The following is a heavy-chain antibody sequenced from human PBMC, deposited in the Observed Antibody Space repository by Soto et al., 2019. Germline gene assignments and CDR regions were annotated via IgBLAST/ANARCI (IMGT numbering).Heavy chain of an antibody. CDR1: GYSFTSYG. CDR2: IYPGDSDT. V-gene: IGHV5-51*01. CDR3: ARQPYVIEPYYLDY. Sequence: ASVKVSCKASGYSFTSYGIGWVRQMPGKGLEWMGIIYPGDSDTRYSPSFQGQVTISADKSISTAYLQWSSLKASDTAMYCCARQPYVIEPYYLDYWGQGTLVTVSS. D-gene: IGHD2-21*01. J-gene: IGHJ4*02.